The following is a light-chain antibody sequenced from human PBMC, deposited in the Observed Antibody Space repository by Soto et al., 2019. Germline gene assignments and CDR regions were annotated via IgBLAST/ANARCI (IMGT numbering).Light chain of an antibody. V-gene: IGLV2-14*03. Sequence: QSVLTQPASVSGSPGQSITISCTGTSSDVGGYDYVSWYQQHPGKAPKLMIYDVTNRPSGVSNRFSGSKSDYTASLTISGLQAEDEADYYCSSYTTISTLIFGTGTKLTVL. CDR1: SSDVGGYDY. CDR2: DVT. J-gene: IGLJ1*01. CDR3: SSYTTISTLI.